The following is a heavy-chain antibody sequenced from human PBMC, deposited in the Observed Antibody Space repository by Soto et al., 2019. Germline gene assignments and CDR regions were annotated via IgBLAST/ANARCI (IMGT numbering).Heavy chain of an antibody. CDR3: ARDGSGYSWGFDP. CDR2: IYYSGST. Sequence: SETLSLTCTVSGGSISSGDYYWSWIRQPPGKGLEWIGYIYYSGSTYYNPSLKSQVTISVDTSKNQFSLKLSSVTAADTAVYYCARDGSGYSWGFDPWGQGTLVTVSS. J-gene: IGHJ5*02. CDR1: GGSISSGDYY. V-gene: IGHV4-30-4*01. D-gene: IGHD3-22*01.